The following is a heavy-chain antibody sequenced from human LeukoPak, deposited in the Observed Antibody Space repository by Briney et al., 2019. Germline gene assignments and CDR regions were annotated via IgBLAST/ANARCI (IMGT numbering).Heavy chain of an antibody. V-gene: IGHV3-23*01. Sequence: GGSLRLSCAASEFTFSSYAMSWVRQAPGKGLEWVSTITSSGGSTYYADSVKGRFTISRDNSKNTLYLQMNSLRAEDTAPYYCTKSVAIYFYYGLDVWGQGTTVTVSS. CDR1: EFTFSSYA. J-gene: IGHJ6*02. CDR2: ITSSGGST. D-gene: IGHD3-3*01. CDR3: TKSVAIYFYYGLDV.